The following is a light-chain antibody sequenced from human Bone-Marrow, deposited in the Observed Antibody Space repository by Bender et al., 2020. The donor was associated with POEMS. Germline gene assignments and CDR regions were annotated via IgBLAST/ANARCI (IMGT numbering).Light chain of an antibody. J-gene: IGLJ2*01. V-gene: IGLV2-11*01. CDR2: DVT. Sequence: QSALTQPASVSGSPGQSITISCTGTSSDVGGYNYVSWFLQHPGKAPNLLIYDVTKRPSGVPDRFSGSKSGYTASLTISGLRAEDEGDYYCCSYAGSSTSVVFGGGTKLTV. CDR1: SSDVGGYNY. CDR3: CSYAGSSTSVV.